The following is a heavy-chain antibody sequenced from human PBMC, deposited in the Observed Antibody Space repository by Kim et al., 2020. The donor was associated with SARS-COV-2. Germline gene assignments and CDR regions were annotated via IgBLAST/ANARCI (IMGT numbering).Heavy chain of an antibody. Sequence: GGSLRLSCVASGFSFSGNDMTWVRQAPGKGLEWVATVMGRDGLGHDAITYHADSVKGRFTVSRDNSKNTLYLQMNSLRVEDTATYYCAKNSGWYSAWGQKLLVTVSS. CDR3: AKNSGWYSA. CDR1: GFSFSGND. J-gene: IGHJ5*01. V-gene: IGHV3-23*01. CDR2: VMGRDGLGHDAIT. D-gene: IGHD6-19*01.